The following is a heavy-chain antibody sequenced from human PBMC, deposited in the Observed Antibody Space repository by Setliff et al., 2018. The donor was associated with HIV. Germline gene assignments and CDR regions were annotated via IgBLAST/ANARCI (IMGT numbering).Heavy chain of an antibody. CDR1: GYTFTNYN. CDR3: AAEGNIFDI. V-gene: IGHV1-69-2*01. J-gene: IGHJ3*02. Sequence: VKVSCKASGYTFTNYNIHWVQQAPGNGLQWMGRIDPKNGRTIYAEKFQGRVTIIADTSIDTTYMELSSLRSEDTAIYYCAAEGNIFDIWGQGTMVTVSS. CDR2: IDPKNGRT.